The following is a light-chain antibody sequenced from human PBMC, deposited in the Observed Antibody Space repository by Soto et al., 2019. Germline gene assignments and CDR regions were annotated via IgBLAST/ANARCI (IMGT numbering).Light chain of an antibody. CDR1: RSVNSE. V-gene: IGKV3-15*01. CDR3: QQYSDWPWT. J-gene: IGKJ1*01. Sequence: VMTQSPATLSVSPGERATLSCRASRSVNSELAWYQQKPGQAPRLLIYGASSRATDIPPRFSGSGSGTEFTLAISSLQSEDFAVYYCQQYSDWPWTFGQGTKVEIK. CDR2: GAS.